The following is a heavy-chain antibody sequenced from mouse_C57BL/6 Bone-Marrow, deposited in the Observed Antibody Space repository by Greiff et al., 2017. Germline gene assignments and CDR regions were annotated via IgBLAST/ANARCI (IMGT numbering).Heavy chain of an antibody. CDR2: IKPNNGGT. D-gene: IGHD2-3*01. V-gene: IGHV1-26*01. CDR3: ALDGYYNYYAMDY. CDR1: GYTFTDYY. J-gene: IGHJ4*01. Sequence: SGYTFTDYYMNWVKPSHGKSLEWIGDIKPNNGGTSYNQKFKGKATLTVDKSSSTAYIELRSLTSEYSAVYSCALDGYYNYYAMDYWGQGTSVTVSS.